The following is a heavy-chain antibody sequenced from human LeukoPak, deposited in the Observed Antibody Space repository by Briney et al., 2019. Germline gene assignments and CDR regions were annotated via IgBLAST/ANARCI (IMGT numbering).Heavy chain of an antibody. CDR3: AIETRTVTFDY. V-gene: IGHV4-30-4*01. CDR2: IYYSGST. Sequence: PSQTLSLTFTVSGASIGSGEYNSSWIRQPPGKGLEWIGYIYYSGSTYYNPSLKSRVTISVDTSKNQFTLKLSSVTAADTAVYYCAIETRTVTFDYWGQGTLVTVSS. CDR1: GASIGSGEYN. D-gene: IGHD4-17*01. J-gene: IGHJ4*02.